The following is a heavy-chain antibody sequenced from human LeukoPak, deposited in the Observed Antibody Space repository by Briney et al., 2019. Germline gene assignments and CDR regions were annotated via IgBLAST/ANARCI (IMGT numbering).Heavy chain of an antibody. CDR3: ARALTIFGGGTDAFDI. J-gene: IGHJ3*02. CDR2: TYYRSKRYN. V-gene: IGHV6-1*01. Sequence: SQTLSLTCAISGDSVSSNSAAWNWIRQSPSRGLEWQGRTYYRSKRYNDYAVSVKSRITINPDTSKNQFSLQLNSVTPEDTAVYYCARALTIFGGGTDAFDIWGQGTMVTVSS. CDR1: GDSVSSNSAA. D-gene: IGHD3-3*01.